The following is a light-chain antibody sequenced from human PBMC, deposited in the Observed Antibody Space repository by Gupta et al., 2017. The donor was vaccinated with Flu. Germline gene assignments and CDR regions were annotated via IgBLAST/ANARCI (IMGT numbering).Light chain of an antibody. Sequence: IVLTQSPATLSVSPGERATLSCRASQSVSRNLAWYQQKPGQAPRLLIYGASTRDTGIPARFSGSGYGKELTLTIGSRQSEDIATYYCQQYKNWPPETFGHGTKVEIK. J-gene: IGKJ3*01. CDR3: QQYKNWPPET. V-gene: IGKV3-15*01. CDR2: GAS. CDR1: QSVSRN.